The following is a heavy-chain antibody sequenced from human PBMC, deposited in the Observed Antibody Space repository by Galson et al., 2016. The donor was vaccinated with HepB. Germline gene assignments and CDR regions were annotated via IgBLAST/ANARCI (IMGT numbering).Heavy chain of an antibody. V-gene: IGHV3-7*04. CDR2: IKKDGSVI. J-gene: IGHJ2*01. CDR1: GFTLGNYW. Sequence: SLRLSCAASGFTLGNYWMNWARQAPGKGLEWLANIKKDGSVINYVDSVKGRFTISRDNAKNSLYLQMNSLRAEDTALYYCTRNFDLWGRGTQVTVSS. CDR3: TRNFDL.